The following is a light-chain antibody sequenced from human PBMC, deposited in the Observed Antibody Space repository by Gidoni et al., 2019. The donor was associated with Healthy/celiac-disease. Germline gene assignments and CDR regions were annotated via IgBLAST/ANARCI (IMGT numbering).Light chain of an antibody. CDR2: GNS. CDR1: SSTIGAGYD. CDR3: QSYDSSLSGSVV. V-gene: IGLV1-40*01. J-gene: IGLJ2*01. Sequence: QSVLTQPPSVSGAPGQRVPISCTGSSSTIGAGYDVHWYQQLPGTAPKLLIYGNSNRPSGVPDRFSGSKSGTSASLAITGLQAEDEADYYCQSYDSSLSGSVVFGGGTKLTVL.